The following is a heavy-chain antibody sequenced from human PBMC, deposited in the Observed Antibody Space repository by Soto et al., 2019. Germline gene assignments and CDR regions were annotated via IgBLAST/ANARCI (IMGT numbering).Heavy chain of an antibody. D-gene: IGHD3-10*01. V-gene: IGHV4-59*01. CDR3: ARAGPFYGSGSYYANNWFDP. CDR2: IYYSGST. CDR1: GGSISSYY. Sequence: KSSETLSLTCTVSGGSISSYYWSWIRQPPGKGLEWIGYIYYSGSTNYNPSLKSRVTISVDTSKNQFSLKLSSVTAADTAVYYCARAGPFYGSGSYYANNWFDPWGQGTLVTVSS. J-gene: IGHJ5*02.